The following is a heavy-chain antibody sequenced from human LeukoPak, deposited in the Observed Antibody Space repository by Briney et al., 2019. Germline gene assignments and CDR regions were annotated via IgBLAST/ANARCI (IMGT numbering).Heavy chain of an antibody. CDR2: IYHSGST. CDR3: ARNRDGYNSFDY. J-gene: IGHJ4*02. CDR1: GGTISSGPYY. D-gene: IGHD5-24*01. V-gene: IGHV4-30-2*01. Sequence: SETLSLTCTVSGGTISSGPYYWSWIRQPPEQGLEWIAYIYHSGSTYYNPSLKSRVTISMDRPKNQFSLNLTSVTAADTAVYYCARNRDGYNSFDYWGQGTLVTVSS.